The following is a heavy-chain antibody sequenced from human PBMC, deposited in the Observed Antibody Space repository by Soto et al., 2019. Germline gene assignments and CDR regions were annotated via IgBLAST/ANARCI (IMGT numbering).Heavy chain of an antibody. CDR1: GFTFSNAW. CDR3: TTAPVATMMGYYYYGMDV. Sequence: PGGSLRLSCAASGFTFSNAWMSWVRQAPGKGLEWVGRIKSKTDGGTTDYAAPVKGRFTISRDDSKNTLYLQMNSLKTEDTAVYYCTTAPVATMMGYYYYGMDVWGQGTTVTVS. D-gene: IGHD5-12*01. J-gene: IGHJ6*02. CDR2: IKSKTDGGTT. V-gene: IGHV3-15*01.